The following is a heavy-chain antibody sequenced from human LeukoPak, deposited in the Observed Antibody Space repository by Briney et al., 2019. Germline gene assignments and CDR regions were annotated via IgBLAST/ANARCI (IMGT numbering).Heavy chain of an antibody. J-gene: IGHJ4*02. Sequence: GASMKVSCKASGYTFINYYMHWVRQAPGQGLEWMGIINPSGGTTSYAQNFQGRVTMTRDTSTSTVYMELSSLRSEDTAVYYCAREIGPRQLHLWGSAFDYWGQGTLVTVSS. CDR2: INPSGGTT. CDR1: GYTFINYY. CDR3: AREIGPRQLHLWGSAFDY. V-gene: IGHV1-46*01. D-gene: IGHD5-18*01.